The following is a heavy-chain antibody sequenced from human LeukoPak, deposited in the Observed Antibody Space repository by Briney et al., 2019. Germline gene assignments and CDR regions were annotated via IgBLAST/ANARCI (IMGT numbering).Heavy chain of an antibody. D-gene: IGHD2-2*01. J-gene: IGHJ4*02. CDR3: ARADCSSTSCYDYFDY. Sequence: AASVKVSCKASGYTFTSYDINWVRQATGQGLEWMRWMNPNSGNTGYAQKFQGRVTMTRNTSISTAYMELSSLRSEDTAVYYCARADCSSTSCYDYFDYWGQGTLVTVSS. V-gene: IGHV1-8*01. CDR1: GYTFTSYD. CDR2: MNPNSGNT.